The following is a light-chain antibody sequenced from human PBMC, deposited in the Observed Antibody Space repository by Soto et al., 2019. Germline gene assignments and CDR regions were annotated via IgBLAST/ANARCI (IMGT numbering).Light chain of an antibody. Sequence: EVVLPQSPGTLSLSPGERATLSCRASQTISGSYLAWYQQKPGQAPRLLIYGVSSRATGFPDRFSGSGSGTDFTLTISRLEPEDFAVYYCQQYGSSPRTFGQGTKVDIK. CDR3: QQYGSSPRT. CDR1: QTISGSY. J-gene: IGKJ1*01. V-gene: IGKV3-20*01. CDR2: GVS.